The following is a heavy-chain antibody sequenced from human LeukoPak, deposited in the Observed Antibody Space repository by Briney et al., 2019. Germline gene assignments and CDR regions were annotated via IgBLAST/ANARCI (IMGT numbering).Heavy chain of an antibody. CDR1: GFTFDDYA. D-gene: IGHD3-22*01. J-gene: IGHJ4*02. CDR3: AKGSTYYYDSSGYYFDY. CDR2: ISWNSGSI. Sequence: GRSLRLSCAASGFTFDDYAMHWVRQAPGKGLEWASGISWNSGSIGYADSVKGRFTISRDNAKNSLYLQMNSLRAEDTALYYCAKGSTYYYDSSGYYFDYWGQGTLVTVSS. V-gene: IGHV3-9*01.